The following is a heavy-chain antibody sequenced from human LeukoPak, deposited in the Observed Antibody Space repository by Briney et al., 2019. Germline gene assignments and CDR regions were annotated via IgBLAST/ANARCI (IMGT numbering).Heavy chain of an antibody. Sequence: SETLSLTCTVSGGSTSSYYWNWIRQPPGKGLEWIGNIYYSGSTNYNPSLKSRVTISVDMSKNQFSLKLSSVTATDTAVYYCHFKYCSSSTCFYYFDYWGQGTLVTVSS. CDR2: IYYSGST. V-gene: IGHV4-59*08. CDR3: HFKYCSSSTCFYYFDY. CDR1: GGSTSSYY. J-gene: IGHJ4*02. D-gene: IGHD2-2*01.